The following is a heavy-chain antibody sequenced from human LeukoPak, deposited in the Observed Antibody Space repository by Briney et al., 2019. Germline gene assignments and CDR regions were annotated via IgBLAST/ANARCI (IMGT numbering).Heavy chain of an antibody. Sequence: ASVKVSCKASGGTFSSYAISWVRQAPGQGLEWMGGTIPIFGTANYAQKFQGRVTITADESTSTAYMELSSLRSEDTAVYYCARGLDDSSGYPFDPWGQGTLVTVSS. J-gene: IGHJ5*02. CDR2: TIPIFGTA. CDR1: GGTFSSYA. V-gene: IGHV1-69*13. CDR3: ARGLDDSSGYPFDP. D-gene: IGHD3-22*01.